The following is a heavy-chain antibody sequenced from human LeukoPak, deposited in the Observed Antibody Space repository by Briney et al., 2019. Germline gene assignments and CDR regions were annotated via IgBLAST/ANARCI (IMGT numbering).Heavy chain of an antibody. Sequence: SVKVSCKASGYTFTGYYMHWVRQAPGQGLEWMGGIIPIFGTANYAQKFQGRVTITADESTSTAYMELSSLRSEDTAVYYCARDNGDYYFDYWGQGTLVTVSS. V-gene: IGHV1-69*13. CDR1: GYTFTGYY. D-gene: IGHD4-17*01. J-gene: IGHJ4*02. CDR3: ARDNGDYYFDY. CDR2: IIPIFGTA.